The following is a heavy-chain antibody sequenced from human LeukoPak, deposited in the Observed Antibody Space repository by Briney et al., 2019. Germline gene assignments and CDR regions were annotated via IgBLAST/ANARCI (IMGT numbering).Heavy chain of an antibody. V-gene: IGHV3-23*01. J-gene: IGHJ4*02. Sequence: GGTLRLSCAASGFTFSTYGMSWVRQAPGKGLEWVSAISGSGGSTYYADSVKGRFTISRDNSKHTLYLQMNSLRAEDTAVYYCARGALLWFGAKMEYYFDYWGQGTPLTVSS. CDR2: ISGSGGST. CDR3: ARGALLWFGAKMEYYFDY. CDR1: GFTFSTYG. D-gene: IGHD3-10*01.